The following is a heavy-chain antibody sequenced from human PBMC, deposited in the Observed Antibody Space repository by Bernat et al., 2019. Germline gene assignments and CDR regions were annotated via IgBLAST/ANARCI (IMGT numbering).Heavy chain of an antibody. V-gene: IGHV3-33*01. D-gene: IGHD1-26*01. CDR1: GFTFSNYG. Sequence: QVQLVESGGGVVQPGRSLRLSCAASGFTFSNYGMHWVRQAPGKGLEWVAVIWYDGSNKYYADSVKGRFTISRDSSKSTLYLQMNSLRAEDTAVYYWARGGQWELSSFDSWGQGTLVTVSS. CDR3: ARGGQWELSSFDS. J-gene: IGHJ4*02. CDR2: IWYDGSNK.